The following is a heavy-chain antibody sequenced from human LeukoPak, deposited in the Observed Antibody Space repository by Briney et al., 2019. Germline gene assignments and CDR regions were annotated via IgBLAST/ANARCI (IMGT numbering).Heavy chain of an antibody. CDR3: AKDGVEDYYDSSGYFDY. D-gene: IGHD3-22*01. Sequence: GGSLRLSCAASGFTFSSYAMSWVRQAPGKGLEWVSAISGSGGSIYYADSVKGRFTFSRDNSKNTLYLQMNSLRAEDTAVYYCAKDGVEDYYDSSGYFDYWGQGTLVTVSS. CDR1: GFTFSSYA. CDR2: ISGSGGSI. J-gene: IGHJ4*02. V-gene: IGHV3-23*01.